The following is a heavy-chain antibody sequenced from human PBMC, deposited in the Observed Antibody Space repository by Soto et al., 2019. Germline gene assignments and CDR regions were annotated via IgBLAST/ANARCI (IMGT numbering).Heavy chain of an antibody. CDR1: GGSITSNW. Sequence: QVQLQESGPGLMKPSGTLSLTCAVSGGSITSNWWSWVRQPPGKGLEWIAEIFHTGSANYNPSLRGRLTISMDKSRNHLSLNLNSVTAADTAVYYCARHIAVSGTRGFDHWGQGTLVTVSS. V-gene: IGHV4-4*02. CDR2: IFHTGSA. CDR3: ARHIAVSGTRGFDH. D-gene: IGHD2-21*01. J-gene: IGHJ4*02.